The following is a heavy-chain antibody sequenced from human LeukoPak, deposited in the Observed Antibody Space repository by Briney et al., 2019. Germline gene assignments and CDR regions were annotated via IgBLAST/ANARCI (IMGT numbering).Heavy chain of an antibody. CDR1: GFTFSSYA. V-gene: IGHV3-23*01. Sequence: GGSLRLSCAASGFTFSSYAMSWVRQAPGKGLEWVSAISGSGGSTYYADSVKGRFTTSRDNSKNTLYLQMNSLRAEDTAVYYCAKDRPFTVTTPNWFDPWGQGTLVTVSS. J-gene: IGHJ5*02. D-gene: IGHD4-11*01. CDR2: ISGSGGST. CDR3: AKDRPFTVTTPNWFDP.